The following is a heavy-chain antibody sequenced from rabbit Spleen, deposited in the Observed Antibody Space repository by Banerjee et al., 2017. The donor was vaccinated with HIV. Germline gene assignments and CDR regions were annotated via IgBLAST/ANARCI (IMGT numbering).Heavy chain of an antibody. CDR2: IATGSSGFT. Sequence: QSLEESGGDLVKPGASLTLTCTASGFSFSSNYYICWVRQAPGKGLEWIGCIATGSSGFTYYATWAKGRFTCSKTSSTTVTLQMTSLTAADTATYFCARDAASSFSSYGMDLWGPGHPRHRL. V-gene: IGHV1S40*01. CDR3: ARDAASSFSSYGMDL. J-gene: IGHJ6*01. CDR1: GFSFSSNYY. D-gene: IGHD8-1*01.